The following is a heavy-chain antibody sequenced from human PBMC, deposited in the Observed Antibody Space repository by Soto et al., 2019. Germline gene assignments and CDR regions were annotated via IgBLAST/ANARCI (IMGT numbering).Heavy chain of an antibody. CDR1: GYTFTGYY. CDR3: ARGGYDFWSGYYTFDY. D-gene: IGHD3-3*01. V-gene: IGHV1-2*04. Sequence: ASVKVSCKASGYTFTGYYMHWVRQAPGQGLEWMGWINPNSGDTNYAQKFQGWVTMTRDTSISTAYMELSRLRSDDTAVYYCARGGYDFWSGYYTFDYWGQGTLVTVSS. J-gene: IGHJ4*02. CDR2: INPNSGDT.